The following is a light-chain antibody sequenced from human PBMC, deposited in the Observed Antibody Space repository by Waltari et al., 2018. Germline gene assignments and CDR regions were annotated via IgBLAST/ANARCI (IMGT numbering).Light chain of an antibody. CDR1: QSVSSSY. V-gene: IGKV3-20*01. CDR2: GAS. Sequence: LSLSPGERATLSCRASQSVSSSYLAWYQQKPGQAPRLLIYGASSRATGIPDRFSGSGSGTEFSLTISRLEPEDFAVYYCQQYGSSPRTFGPGTKVDIK. J-gene: IGKJ3*01. CDR3: QQYGSSPRT.